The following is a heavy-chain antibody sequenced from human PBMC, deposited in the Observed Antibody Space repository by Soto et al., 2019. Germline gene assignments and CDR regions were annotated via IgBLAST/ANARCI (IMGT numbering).Heavy chain of an antibody. Sequence: PGGSLRLSCAASGFTFSSYGMHWVRQAPGKGLEWVAVIWYDGSNKYYADSVKGRFTISRDNSKNTLYLQMNSLRAEDTAVYYCARDWYYYGSGSYYNSEYFHHWGQGTLVIVSS. CDR2: IWYDGSNK. V-gene: IGHV3-33*01. CDR1: GFTFSSYG. J-gene: IGHJ1*01. D-gene: IGHD3-10*01. CDR3: ARDWYYYGSGSYYNSEYFHH.